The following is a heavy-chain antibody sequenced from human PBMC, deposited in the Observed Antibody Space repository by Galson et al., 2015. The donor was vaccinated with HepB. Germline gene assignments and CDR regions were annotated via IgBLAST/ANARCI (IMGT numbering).Heavy chain of an antibody. J-gene: IGHJ4*02. D-gene: IGHD2/OR15-2a*01. V-gene: IGHV3-23*01. CDR2: ISGSGQKT. CDR1: GFRFNTYA. CDR3: AKDDVIGSSTGYFDH. Sequence: SLRLSCAASGFRFNTYAMSWVRQAPGKGLEWVSGISGSGQKTEYADSVKGRLTISRDNFRNMLYLQINSLRPEDTAVYYCAKDDVIGSSTGYFDHWGQGTLVAVSS.